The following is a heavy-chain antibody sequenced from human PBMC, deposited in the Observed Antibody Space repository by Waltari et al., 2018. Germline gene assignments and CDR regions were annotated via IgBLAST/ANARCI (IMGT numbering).Heavy chain of an antibody. CDR2: IWYDGSNK. J-gene: IGHJ6*02. V-gene: IGHV3-33*01. CDR3: AREDGYDSSGYRPWGGYYYYYGMDV. D-gene: IGHD3-22*01. Sequence: QVQLVESGGGVVQPGRSLRLSCAASGFPFSSYGMHWVRQAPGKGLEWVAVIWYDGSNKYYADSVKGRFTISRDNSKNTLYLQMNSLRAEDTAVYYCAREDGYDSSGYRPWGGYYYYYGMDVWGQGP. CDR1: GFPFSSYG.